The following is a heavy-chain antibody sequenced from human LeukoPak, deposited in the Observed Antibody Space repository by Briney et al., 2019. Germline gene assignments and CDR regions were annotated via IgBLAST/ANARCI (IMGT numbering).Heavy chain of an antibody. D-gene: IGHD4-17*01. Sequence: SVKVSCKASGYTLTGYYMHWVRQAPGQGLEWMGRIIPILGIANYAQKFQGRVTITADKSTSTAYMELSSLRSEDTAVYYCASPNGDYGNAEYFQHWGQGTLVTVSS. J-gene: IGHJ1*01. CDR2: IIPILGIA. CDR3: ASPNGDYGNAEYFQH. CDR1: GYTLTGYY. V-gene: IGHV1-69*02.